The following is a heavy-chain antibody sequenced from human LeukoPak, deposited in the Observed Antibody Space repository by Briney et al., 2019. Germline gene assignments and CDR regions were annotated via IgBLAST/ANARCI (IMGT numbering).Heavy chain of an antibody. CDR3: AKRTRSGWYFDY. D-gene: IGHD6-19*01. J-gene: IGHJ4*02. CDR1: GYTLTELS. V-gene: IGHV1-24*01. CDR2: FDPEDGET. Sequence: ASVKVSCKVSGYTLTELSMHWVRQAPGKGLEWMGGFDPEDGETIYAQKFQGRVTMTEDTSIDTAYMELSSLRSEDTAVYYCAKRTRSGWYFDYWGQGTLVTVSS.